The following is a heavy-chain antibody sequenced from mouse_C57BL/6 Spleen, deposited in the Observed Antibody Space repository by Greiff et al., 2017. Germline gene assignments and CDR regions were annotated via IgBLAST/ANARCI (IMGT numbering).Heavy chain of an antibody. V-gene: IGHV5-6*01. CDR2: ISSGGSYT. Sequence: EVQLVESGGDLVKPGGSLKLSCAASGFTFSSYGMSWVRQTPDKRLEWVATISSGGSYTDYPDSVKGRFTISRDNAKNTLYLQMSSLKSEDTAMYYCAKQVSGSNLYAMDYWGQGTSVTVSS. CDR1: GFTFSSYG. D-gene: IGHD1-1*01. CDR3: AKQVSGSNLYAMDY. J-gene: IGHJ4*01.